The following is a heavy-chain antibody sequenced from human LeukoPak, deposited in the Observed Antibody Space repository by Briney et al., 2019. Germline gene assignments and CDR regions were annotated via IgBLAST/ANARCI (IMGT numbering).Heavy chain of an antibody. CDR3: ARMVGFGPYYYYGMDV. D-gene: IGHD1-26*01. CDR1: GGSFSGYY. CDR2: INHSGST. J-gene: IGHJ6*02. Sequence: SETLSLTCAVYGGSFSGYYWSWIRQPPGKGLEWIGEINHSGSTNYNPSLKSRVTISVDTSKNQLSLKLSSVTAADTAVYYCARMVGFGPYYYYGMDVWGQGTTVTVSS. V-gene: IGHV4-34*01.